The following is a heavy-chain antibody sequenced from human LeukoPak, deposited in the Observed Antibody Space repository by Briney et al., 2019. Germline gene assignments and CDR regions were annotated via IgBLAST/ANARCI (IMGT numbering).Heavy chain of an antibody. CDR3: AKFGLYYNMDV. D-gene: IGHD3-16*01. CDR2: IHYSGST. Sequence: PSETLSLTYAVSGGSISGFYWTWIRQPPGKGLEFIGQIHYSGSTDYNPSLKSRITMSVDTSKNQFFLSLNSVTAADTAVYYCAKFGLYYNMDVWGQGTTVTVSS. V-gene: IGHV4-59*03. J-gene: IGHJ6*02. CDR1: GGSISGFY.